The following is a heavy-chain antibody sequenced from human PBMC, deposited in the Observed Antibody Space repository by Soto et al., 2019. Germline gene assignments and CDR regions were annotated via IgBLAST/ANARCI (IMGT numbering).Heavy chain of an antibody. CDR2: ISCCGGTA. V-gene: IGHV3-23*01. D-gene: IGHD6-19*01. Sequence: EVQLLESGGGLVRPGESQRLSCAASGFNFNKYAMSWVRQAPGEGLEWVSGISCCGGTASYADSVKGRFTIARDDAKNTLYLDMNSLRVEDTAEYYCAKADGQQWLLPHLENWGRGTLVTVS. CDR1: GFNFNKYA. CDR3: AKADGQQWLLPHLEN. J-gene: IGHJ4*02.